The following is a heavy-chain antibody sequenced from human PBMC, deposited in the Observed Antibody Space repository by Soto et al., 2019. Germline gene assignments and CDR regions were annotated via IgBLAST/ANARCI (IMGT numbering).Heavy chain of an antibody. Sequence: EVQLVESGGNLVQPGGSLRLSCAASGFTFSGYGMNWVRQAPGKGLEWVSYISSSSSTIYYADSVQGRFTISRDNAKNSLYLQMNSLRDEDTAVYYRARGRTNCRIPCGIDVWGQGTTVTVSS. V-gene: IGHV3-48*02. J-gene: IGHJ6*02. CDR3: ARGRTNCRIPCGIDV. CDR1: GFTFSGYG. D-gene: IGHD2-2*01. CDR2: ISSSSSTI.